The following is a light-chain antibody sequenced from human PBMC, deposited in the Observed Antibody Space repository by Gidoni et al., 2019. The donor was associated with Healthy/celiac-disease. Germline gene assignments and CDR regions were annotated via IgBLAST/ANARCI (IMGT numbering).Light chain of an antibody. J-gene: IGKJ3*01. CDR2: AAS. V-gene: IGKV1-12*01. CDR1: QDISSW. CDR3: QQANSFPTT. Sequence: DIQMTQSPSFVSASVGDRVIITFRARQDISSWLAWYQQKSGKAPKLLIYAASNLQSGVTSRFSGSGSGTDFTLTISSLQPEDFATYYCQQANSFPTTFGPGTKVDIK.